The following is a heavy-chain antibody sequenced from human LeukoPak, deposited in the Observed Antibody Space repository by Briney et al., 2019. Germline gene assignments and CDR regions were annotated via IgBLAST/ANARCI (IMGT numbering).Heavy chain of an antibody. J-gene: IGHJ4*02. CDR2: IYHSGSA. D-gene: IGHD3-3*01. CDR1: GGSISSSNW. Sequence: SGTLSLTCAVSGGSISSSNWWSWVRQPPGKGLEWIGEIYHSGSANYNPSLKSRVTISIDKSKNQFSLKLSSVTAADTAVYYCARALGVVIPYYFDYWGQGTLVTVSS. CDR3: ARALGVVIPYYFDY. V-gene: IGHV4-4*02.